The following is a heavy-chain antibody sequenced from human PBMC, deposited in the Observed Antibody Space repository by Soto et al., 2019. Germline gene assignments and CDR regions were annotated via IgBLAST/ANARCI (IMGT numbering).Heavy chain of an antibody. CDR3: VRDRTKTLRDWFDP. Sequence: ASEALSLTCTVSGASISGFYWSWIRKSAGKGLEWIGRIYATGTTDYNPSLKSRVMMSVDTSKKQFSLKLRSVTAADTAVYYCVRDRTKTLRDWFDPWGQGISVIVSS. CDR2: IYATGTT. D-gene: IGHD1-1*01. V-gene: IGHV4-4*07. CDR1: GASISGFY. J-gene: IGHJ5*02.